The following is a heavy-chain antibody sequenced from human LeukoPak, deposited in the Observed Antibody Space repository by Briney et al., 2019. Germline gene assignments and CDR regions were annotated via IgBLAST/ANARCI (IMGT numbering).Heavy chain of an antibody. V-gene: IGHV2-5*02. CDR1: GFSLSTSGVG. J-gene: IGHJ4*02. CDR3: AHREYDCSGGSCYQKPFDY. CDR2: IYWDDDK. Sequence: SGPTLVNPTQPLTLTCTFSGFSLSTSGVGVGWIRQPPGKALEWLALIYWDDDKRYSPSLKSRLTITQDTSKNQVVLTMTNMDPVDTATYYCAHREYDCSGGSCYQKPFDYWGQGTLVTVSS. D-gene: IGHD2-15*01.